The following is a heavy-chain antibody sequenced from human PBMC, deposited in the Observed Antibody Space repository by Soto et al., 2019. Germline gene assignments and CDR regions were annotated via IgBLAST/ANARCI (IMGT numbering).Heavy chain of an antibody. CDR1: GFTFSSYA. CDR2: ISCDGSNK. J-gene: IGHJ4*02. D-gene: IGHD3-22*01. CDR3: AREYYYDSSGYKVPDY. Sequence: GGSLRLSCAASGFTFSSYAMHWVRQAPGKGLEWVAVISCDGSNKYYADSVKGRFTISRDNSKNTLYLQMNSLRAEDTAVYYCAREYYYDSSGYKVPDYWGQGTLVTVSS. V-gene: IGHV3-30-3*01.